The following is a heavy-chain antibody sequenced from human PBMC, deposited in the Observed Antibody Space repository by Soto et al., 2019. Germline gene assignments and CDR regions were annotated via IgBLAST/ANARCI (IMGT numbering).Heavy chain of an antibody. CDR1: GFTVSNYA. V-gene: IGHV3-23*01. CDR2: LSGSGGFT. J-gene: IGHJ4*02. D-gene: IGHD2-15*01. CDR3: AIRGNNDLLRRY. Sequence: PGGSLRLSSEASGFTVSNYALTGVRQPPGKGLEWVSSLSGSGGFTEYAASVKGRFTISRDNSKNTLFLQMNSLRVEDTAKYYCAIRGNNDLLRRYSGQATLVTVSS.